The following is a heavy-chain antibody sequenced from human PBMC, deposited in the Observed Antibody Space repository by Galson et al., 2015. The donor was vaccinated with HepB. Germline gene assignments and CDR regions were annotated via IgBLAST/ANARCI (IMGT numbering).Heavy chain of an antibody. V-gene: IGHV3-23*01. CDR3: AAEPRGNVYGCWDF. D-gene: IGHD3-10*01. CDR1: GFTFSSYA. Sequence: SLRLSCAASGFTFSSYAMSWVRQPPGKGLEWVSGSSGSGGTTYYADSVKGRFTISRDISKNTLYLQVNSLRAEDTAVYHCAAEPRGNVYGCWDFWGQGTLVTVSS. J-gene: IGHJ4*02. CDR2: SSGSGGTT.